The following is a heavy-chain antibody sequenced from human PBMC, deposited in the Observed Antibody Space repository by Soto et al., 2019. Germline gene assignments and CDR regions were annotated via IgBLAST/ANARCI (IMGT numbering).Heavy chain of an antibody. CDR3: ARVFAASHNGYFCAMDV. Sequence: QAGGSLRLSCAASGFTFSRYAMHWVRQAPGKGLEWVAVISYDASNKYSADSVKGRFTISRDNSKNTLYLQMNSLRAEDTAVYYCARVFAASHNGYFCAMDVWGQGTTVTVSS. CDR2: ISYDASNK. CDR1: GFTFSRYA. J-gene: IGHJ6*02. V-gene: IGHV3-30-3*01. D-gene: IGHD6-25*01.